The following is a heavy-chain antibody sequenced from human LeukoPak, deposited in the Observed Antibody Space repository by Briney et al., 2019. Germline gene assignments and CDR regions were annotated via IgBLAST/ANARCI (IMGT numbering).Heavy chain of an antibody. CDR1: GFTFSNHW. V-gene: IGHV3-7*01. CDR3: ARSPLTQLEPDFFDS. Sequence: GSLRLSCAASGFTFSNHWLTWVRQTPDKGLEWVANIKPDGSDKNYVDSVKGRFTISRDNAKDSLYLQLSSLTADDTAVYYCARSPLTQLEPDFFDSWGQGTLVIASS. D-gene: IGHD1-1*01. J-gene: IGHJ4*02. CDR2: IKPDGSDK.